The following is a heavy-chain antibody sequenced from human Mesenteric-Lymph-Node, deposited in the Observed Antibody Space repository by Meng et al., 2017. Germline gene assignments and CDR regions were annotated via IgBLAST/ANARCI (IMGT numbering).Heavy chain of an antibody. D-gene: IGHD5-24*01. Sequence: ASVKVSCKASGYTFTGYYMHWVRQAPGQGLEWMGRINPNTAGTNYAQKFQGRVTMTRDTSTSTAYMELSSLRSEDTAVYYCARLDGYALDYWGQGTLVTVSS. CDR3: ARLDGYALDY. V-gene: IGHV1-2*06. J-gene: IGHJ4*02. CDR2: INPNTAGT. CDR1: GYTFTGYY.